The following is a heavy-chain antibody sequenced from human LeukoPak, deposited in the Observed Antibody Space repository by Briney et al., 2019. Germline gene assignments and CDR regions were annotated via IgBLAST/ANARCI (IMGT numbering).Heavy chain of an antibody. CDR2: IDPSDSYT. CDR1: GYSFTSYW. D-gene: IGHD2-2*01. CDR3: ARGYCSSTSCQGSSYYYYGMDV. V-gene: IGHV5-10-1*01. J-gene: IGHJ6*04. Sequence: GESLKISCKGSGYSFTSYWLSWVRQMPGKGLEWMGRIDPSDSYTNYSPSFQGHVTISADKSISTAYLQWSSLKASDTAMYYCARGYCSSTSCQGSSYYYYGMDVWGKGTTVTVSS.